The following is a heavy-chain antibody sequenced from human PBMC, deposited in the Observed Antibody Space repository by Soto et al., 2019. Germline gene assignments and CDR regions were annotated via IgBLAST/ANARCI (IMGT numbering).Heavy chain of an antibody. CDR2: IYYSGST. J-gene: IGHJ4*02. D-gene: IGHD2-2*01. CDR1: GGSISSGGYY. V-gene: IGHV4-31*03. CDR3: ARSSTSANYFDY. Sequence: QVQLQESGPGLVKPSQTLSLTCTVSGGSISSGGYYWSWIRQHPGKGLEWIGYIYYSGSTYYNPSLNSRVTISVDTSKNQVSLKLSSVPAADTAVYYCARSSTSANYFDYWGQGTLVTVSS.